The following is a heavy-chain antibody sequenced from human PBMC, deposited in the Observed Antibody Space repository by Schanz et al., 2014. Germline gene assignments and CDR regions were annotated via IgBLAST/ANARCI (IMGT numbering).Heavy chain of an antibody. Sequence: VQLVESGGGVVQFGRSLRLSCVASGFTFSSYSMNWVRQGTGKGLEWVSTIGYLGDTYYPDSVKGRFTVSRDSGQNSLYLQMNSLRAGDTAVYYCARGTDWNLHYWGQGALVTVSS. CDR2: IGYLGDT. D-gene: IGHD1-1*01. CDR1: GFTFSSYS. CDR3: ARGTDWNLHY. V-gene: IGHV3-13*01. J-gene: IGHJ4*02.